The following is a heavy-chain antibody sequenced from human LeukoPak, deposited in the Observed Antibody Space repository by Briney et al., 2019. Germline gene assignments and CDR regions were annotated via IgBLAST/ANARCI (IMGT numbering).Heavy chain of an antibody. CDR3: ARAPSPSLFYDSSFDY. V-gene: IGHV1-8*01. Sequence: GASVKVSCKASGYTFTSYDINWVRQATGQGLEWMGWMNPNSGNTGYAQKFPGRVTMTRNTSISTAYMELSSLRSEDTAVYYCARAPSPSLFYDSSFDYWGQGTLVTVSS. D-gene: IGHD3-22*01. CDR2: MNPNSGNT. CDR1: GYTFTSYD. J-gene: IGHJ4*02.